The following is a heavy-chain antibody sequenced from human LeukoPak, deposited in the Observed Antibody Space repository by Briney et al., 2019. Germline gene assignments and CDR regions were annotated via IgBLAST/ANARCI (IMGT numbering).Heavy chain of an antibody. CDR1: GYRFTSYW. J-gene: IGHJ5*02. CDR2: IYPGDSDT. D-gene: IGHD3-10*01. Sequence: GESLKISCKGSGYRFTSYWIGWVRQMPGKGLEWMGIIYPGDSDTRYSPSFQGQITISVDKSISTAYLQWSSLKASDTAMYYCARLVRGVISPHNWFDPWGQGTLVTVSS. V-gene: IGHV5-51*01. CDR3: ARLVRGVISPHNWFDP.